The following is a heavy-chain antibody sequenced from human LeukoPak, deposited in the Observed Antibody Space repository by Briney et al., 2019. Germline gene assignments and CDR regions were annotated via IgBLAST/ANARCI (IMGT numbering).Heavy chain of an antibody. Sequence: GGSLRLSCAASGFTFSDSYMSWIRQAPGKGLEWVSYISRSSSYTKYADSVKGRFTISRDSAKNSLYLQMNSLRAEDTAVYYRAREQKLYDGSGSSTFDFWGQGTLVTVSS. CDR1: GFTFSDSY. CDR3: AREQKLYDGSGSSTFDF. CDR2: ISRSSSYT. J-gene: IGHJ4*02. V-gene: IGHV3-11*05. D-gene: IGHD3-10*01.